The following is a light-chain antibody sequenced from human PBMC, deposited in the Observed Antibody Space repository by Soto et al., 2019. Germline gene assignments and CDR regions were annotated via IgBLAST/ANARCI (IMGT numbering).Light chain of an antibody. Sequence: MTQSPATLCVSPGERANLSCRASQSVGTKLAWYQQKPGKAPNLLIYIASNLHSGVPSRFSGGGSGTDFTLTISSLQPEDFATYYCQQSYSTPLTFGQGTKVDIK. CDR3: QQSYSTPLT. CDR1: QSVGTK. V-gene: IGKV1-39*01. J-gene: IGKJ1*01. CDR2: IAS.